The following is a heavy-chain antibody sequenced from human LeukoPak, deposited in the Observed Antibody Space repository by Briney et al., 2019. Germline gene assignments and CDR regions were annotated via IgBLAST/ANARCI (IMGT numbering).Heavy chain of an antibody. Sequence: GGSLRLSCAASGFTLSSYGMHWVRQAPGKGLEWVAFIRYDGSNKYYADSVKGRFTISRDNSKNTLYLQMNSLRAEDTAVYYCAKDGTVVIDYWGQGTLVTVSS. V-gene: IGHV3-30*02. J-gene: IGHJ4*02. CDR2: IRYDGSNK. CDR1: GFTLSSYG. D-gene: IGHD4-23*01. CDR3: AKDGTVVIDY.